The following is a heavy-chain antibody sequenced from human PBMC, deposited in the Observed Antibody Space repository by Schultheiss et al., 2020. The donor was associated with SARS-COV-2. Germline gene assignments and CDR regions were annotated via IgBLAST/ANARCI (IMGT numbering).Heavy chain of an antibody. Sequence: GGSLRLSCAASGFTFSSYGMHWVRQAPGKGLEWVSGISWNSGSIGYADSVKGRFTISRDNAKNSLYLQMNSLRAEDTALYYCAKGYCSSTSCYLYGGFDYWGQGTLVTVAS. CDR2: ISWNSGSI. J-gene: IGHJ4*02. CDR1: GFTFSSYG. CDR3: AKGYCSSTSCYLYGGFDY. D-gene: IGHD2-2*01. V-gene: IGHV3-9*01.